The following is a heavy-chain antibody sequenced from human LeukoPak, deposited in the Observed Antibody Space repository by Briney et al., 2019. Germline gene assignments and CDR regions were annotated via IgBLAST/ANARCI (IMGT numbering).Heavy chain of an antibody. CDR1: GGSISSYY. D-gene: IGHD6-13*01. J-gene: IGHJ3*02. CDR2: IYYSGST. CDR3: ARDKGSSWYDAFDI. V-gene: IGHV4-59*01. Sequence: SETLSLTCTVSGGSISSYYWSWIRQLPGKGLEWIGYIYYSGSTNYNPSLKSRVTISVDTSKNQFSLKLSSVTAADTAVYYCARDKGSSWYDAFDIWGQGTMVTVSS.